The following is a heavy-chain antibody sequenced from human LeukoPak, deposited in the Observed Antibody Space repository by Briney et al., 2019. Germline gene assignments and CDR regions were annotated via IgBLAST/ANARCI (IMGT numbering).Heavy chain of an antibody. CDR3: ASAYYYVKSGFLDAFDM. CDR1: GFTFSDYY. J-gene: IGHJ3*02. CDR2: ISNSGSTI. V-gene: IGHV3-11*01. D-gene: IGHD3-22*01. Sequence: AGGSLRLSCAASGFTFSDYYMSWIRQAPGKGLEWVSYISNSGSTIYYADSVKGRFTISRDNAKNSLYLQMNSLRAEDTAPYYCASAYYYVKSGFLDAFDMWGQGTMVTVSS.